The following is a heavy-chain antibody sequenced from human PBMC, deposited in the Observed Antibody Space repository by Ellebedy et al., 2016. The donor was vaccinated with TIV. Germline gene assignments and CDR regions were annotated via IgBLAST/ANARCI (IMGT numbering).Heavy chain of an antibody. V-gene: IGHV4-59*13. Sequence: SETLSLXCTVSGDSITNFYWSWIRQPPGKGLEWIGYIFYSGITNYNPSLKSRVTISVDTSNNQFSLRLNSVTAADTAVYYCVRGWGVPTADYYFDYWGQGTLVTVSS. CDR1: GDSITNFY. J-gene: IGHJ4*01. D-gene: IGHD2-2*01. CDR2: IFYSGIT. CDR3: VRGWGVPTADYYFDY.